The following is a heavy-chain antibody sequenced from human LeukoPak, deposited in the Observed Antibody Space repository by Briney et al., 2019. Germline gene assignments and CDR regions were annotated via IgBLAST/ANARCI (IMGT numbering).Heavy chain of an antibody. D-gene: IGHD3-22*01. CDR3: ARDRSWNYYDSSGYYLD. CDR1: GGSISSSSYY. CDR2: IYYSRST. J-gene: IGHJ4*02. Sequence: PSETLSLTCTVSGGSISSSSYYWGWIRQPPGKGLEWIGSIYYSRSTYCNPSLKSRVTISVDTSKNQFSLKLSSVTAADTAVYYCARDRSWNYYDSSGYYLDWGQGTLVTVSS. V-gene: IGHV4-39*02.